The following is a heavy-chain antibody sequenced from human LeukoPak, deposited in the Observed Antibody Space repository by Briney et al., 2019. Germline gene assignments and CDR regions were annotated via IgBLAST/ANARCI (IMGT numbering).Heavy chain of an antibody. D-gene: IGHD3-10*01. Sequence: PSETLSLTCTVSGGSISSSSYYWGWIRQPPGKGLEWIGSIYYSGSTYYNPSLKSRVTISVDTSKNQFSLKLSSVTAADTAVYYCARYMVQGVSIDYWGLGTLVTVSS. CDR1: GGSISSSSYY. V-gene: IGHV4-39*01. CDR3: ARYMVQGVSIDY. J-gene: IGHJ4*02. CDR2: IYYSGST.